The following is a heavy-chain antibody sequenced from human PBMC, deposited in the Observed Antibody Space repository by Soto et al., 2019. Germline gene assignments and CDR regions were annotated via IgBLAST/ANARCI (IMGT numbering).Heavy chain of an antibody. CDR1: GGSFSGYY. D-gene: IGHD3-9*01. V-gene: IGHV4-34*01. CDR3: ASQSALRYFDWLTPAFDY. Sequence: SETLSLTCAVYGGSFSGYYWSWIRQPPGKGLEWIGEINHSGSTNYNPSLKSRVTISVDTSKNQFSLKLSSVTAADTAVYYCASQSALRYFDWLTPAFDYWGQGTLVTVSS. J-gene: IGHJ4*02. CDR2: INHSGST.